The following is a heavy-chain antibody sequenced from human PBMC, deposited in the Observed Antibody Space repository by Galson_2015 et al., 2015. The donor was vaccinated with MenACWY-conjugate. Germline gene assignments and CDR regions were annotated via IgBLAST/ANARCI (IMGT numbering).Heavy chain of an antibody. D-gene: IGHD3-10*01. V-gene: IGHV1-46*01. Sequence: SVKVSCKASGYTFTSYYMHWVRQAPGQGLEWMGIINPSGGSTSYAQKFQGRVTMTRDTSTSTVYMELSSLRSEDTAVYYCARERVIGHNPVYYYYGMDVWGQGTTVTVSS. CDR2: INPSGGST. CDR3: ARERVIGHNPVYYYYGMDV. J-gene: IGHJ6*02. CDR1: GYTFTSYY.